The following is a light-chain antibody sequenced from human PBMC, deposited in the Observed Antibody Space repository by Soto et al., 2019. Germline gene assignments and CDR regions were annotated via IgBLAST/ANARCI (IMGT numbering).Light chain of an antibody. CDR3: QQYNNWWT. Sequence: EIVMTQSPATLSVSPGESATLSCRASQSVSSNLAWYQQKPGQGPSLLIYDASTRATGIPARFSGSGSGTEFTRTISSLQSEDFAVYYCQQYNNWWTFGQGTKLEIK. V-gene: IGKV3-15*01. CDR1: QSVSSN. J-gene: IGKJ1*01. CDR2: DAS.